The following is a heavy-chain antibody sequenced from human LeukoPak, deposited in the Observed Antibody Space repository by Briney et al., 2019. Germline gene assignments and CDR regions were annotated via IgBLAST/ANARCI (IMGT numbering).Heavy chain of an antibody. V-gene: IGHV1-2*02. Sequence: ASVKVSCKASGYTFTGYYIHWVRQAPGQGLEWMGWINPNSGGTNYAQKFQGRVTMTRDTSISTAYMELSRLISDGTAVYYCAKEYSSGWSRFDYWGQGTLVTVSS. CDR3: AKEYSSGWSRFDY. CDR2: INPNSGGT. J-gene: IGHJ4*02. CDR1: GYTFTGYY. D-gene: IGHD6-19*01.